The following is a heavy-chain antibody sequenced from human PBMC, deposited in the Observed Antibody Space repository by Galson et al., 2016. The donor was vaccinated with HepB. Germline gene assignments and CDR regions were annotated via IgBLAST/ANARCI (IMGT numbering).Heavy chain of an antibody. CDR1: GFTFSNYA. D-gene: IGHD4-17*01. CDR2: IWYDGSHQ. Sequence: SLRLSCAASGFTFSNYAMHWVRQAPDKGLEWVAVIWYDGSHQYYGDSVKGRFTISRDNSKNTLYLQMNSLRAEDTAVYYCAKEGRQYGDYDFDHWGQGTLVTVSS. V-gene: IGHV3-33*06. CDR3: AKEGRQYGDYDFDH. J-gene: IGHJ4*02.